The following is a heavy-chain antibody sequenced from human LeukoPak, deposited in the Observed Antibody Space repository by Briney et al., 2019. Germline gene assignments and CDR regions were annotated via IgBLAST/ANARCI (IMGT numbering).Heavy chain of an antibody. V-gene: IGHV3-23*01. CDR2: ISGSGGSI. J-gene: IGHJ4*02. CDR1: GFTFSSYA. CDR3: AKVKTAVTTHFDY. Sequence: GGSLRLSCAASGFTFSSYAMTWVRQAPGQGLEWVSTISGSGGSIYYADSVKGRSTISRDNSKNTLYLQMNSLRAEDTALYYCAKVKTAVTTHFDYWGQGTLVTVSS. D-gene: IGHD4-17*01.